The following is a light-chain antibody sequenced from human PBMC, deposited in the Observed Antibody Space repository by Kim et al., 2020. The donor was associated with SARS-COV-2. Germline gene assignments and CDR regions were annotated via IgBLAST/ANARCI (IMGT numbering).Light chain of an antibody. J-gene: IGKJ2*01. Sequence: STLSACVGDRVIITCRSSQSNSMWLAWYQQKPGKAPKLLISKASSLQSGVPSRFSGSGSGTEFTLTISSLQPDDFGTYYCQQYDNYFGQGTKLEIK. CDR1: QSNSMW. CDR2: KAS. CDR3: QQYDNY. V-gene: IGKV1-5*03.